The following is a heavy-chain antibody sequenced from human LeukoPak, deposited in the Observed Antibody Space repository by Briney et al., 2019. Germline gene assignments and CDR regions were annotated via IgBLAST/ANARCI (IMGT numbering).Heavy chain of an antibody. CDR3: AKEDYSSSFDY. D-gene: IGHD4-11*01. CDR1: GFTFSSYG. Sequence: PGRSLRLSCAASGFTFSSYGMHWVRQAPGKGLECVAVIWYGGSNKYYADSVKGRFTISRDNSKNTLYLQMNSLRAEDTAVYYCAKEDYSSSFDYWGQGTLVTVSS. J-gene: IGHJ4*02. V-gene: IGHV3-30*18. CDR2: IWYGGSNK.